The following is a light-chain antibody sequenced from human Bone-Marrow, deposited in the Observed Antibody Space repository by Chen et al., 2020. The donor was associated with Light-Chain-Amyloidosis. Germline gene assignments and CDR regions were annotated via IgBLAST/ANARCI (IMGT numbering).Light chain of an antibody. CDR2: GAS. CDR1: QSVSSN. Sequence: EIVMTQSPATLSVSPGERATLSCRASQSVSSNLAWYQQKPGQAPRLLIYGASTRATGIPARISGSGSGTEFTLTISSLQSEDSAVYYCQQYDNWPPYTFGQWTKLEIK. J-gene: IGKJ2*01. CDR3: QQYDNWPPYT. V-gene: IGKV3-15*01.